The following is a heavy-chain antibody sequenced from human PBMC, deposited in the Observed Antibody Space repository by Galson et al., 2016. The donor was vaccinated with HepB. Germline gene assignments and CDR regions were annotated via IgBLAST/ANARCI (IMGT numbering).Heavy chain of an antibody. D-gene: IGHD2/OR15-2a*01. CDR1: GFTFSNYA. CDR2: INDGGVST. J-gene: IGHJ6*02. CDR3: AKDRGNLNYYQLYGMDV. Sequence: SLRLSCAASGFTFSNYAMNWVRQSPGKGLEWVSGINDGGVSTYYADSVKGRFIISRDNAKNSLHLQMNSLKTEDTALYYCAKDRGNLNYYQLYGMDVWGQGTTVTVSS. V-gene: IGHV3-23*01.